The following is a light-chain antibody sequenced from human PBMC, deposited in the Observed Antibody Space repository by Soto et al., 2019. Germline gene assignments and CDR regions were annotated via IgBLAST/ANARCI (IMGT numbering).Light chain of an antibody. CDR2: NND. V-gene: IGLV1-44*01. CDR1: SSNIGANP. CDR3: EAWDDSLYGAV. J-gene: IGLJ2*01. Sequence: QSVLTQPPSASGTPGQRVTISCSGSSSNIGANPINWYQQLPGTAPKLLIYNNDQRPSGVPDRFSASKSGTSASLAISGLQSEDVADYYCEAWDDSLYGAVLGGGTKVTVL.